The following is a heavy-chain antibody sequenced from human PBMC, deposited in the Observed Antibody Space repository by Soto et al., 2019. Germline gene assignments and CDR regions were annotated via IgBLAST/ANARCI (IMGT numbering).Heavy chain of an antibody. J-gene: IGHJ6*02. Sequence: QVQVVESGGGVVQPGRSLRLSCAASGFTFSSFGMHWVRQAPGKGLEWVSLIWYDGSKKSYGDSVKGQFTISRDNSRNTVYLKMNSLRADDRAVYYCARDASYYSLWSGYYPSRNGMDVWGQGTTVTVSS. CDR2: IWYDGSKK. D-gene: IGHD3-3*01. V-gene: IGHV3-33*01. CDR3: ARDASYYSLWSGYYPSRNGMDV. CDR1: GFTFSSFG.